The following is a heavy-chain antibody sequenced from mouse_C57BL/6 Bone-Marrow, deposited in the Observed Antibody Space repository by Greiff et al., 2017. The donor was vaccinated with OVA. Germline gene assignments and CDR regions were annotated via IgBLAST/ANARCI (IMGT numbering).Heavy chain of an antibody. V-gene: IGHV1-81*01. D-gene: IGHD4-1*01. Sequence: VKLMESGAELARPGASVKLSCKASGYTFTSYGISWVKQRTGQGLEWIGEIYPRSGNTYYNEKFKGKATLTADKSSSTAYMELRSLTSEDSAVYFCARNWEGHWGQGTTLTVSS. CDR2: IYPRSGNT. J-gene: IGHJ2*01. CDR1: GYTFTSYG. CDR3: ARNWEGH.